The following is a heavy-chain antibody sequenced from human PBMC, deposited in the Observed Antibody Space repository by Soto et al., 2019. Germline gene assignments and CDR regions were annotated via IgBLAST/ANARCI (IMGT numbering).Heavy chain of an antibody. CDR1: GFIFSTYS. CDR3: ARGDDFSYFDP. J-gene: IGHJ5*02. D-gene: IGHD3-3*01. CDR2: ISSSGGTI. Sequence: SGGSLRLSCAASGFIFSTYSMNWVRQTPGKGLEWLSYISSSGGTIYYANSVRGRFTVSRDNARNSLYLQMNSLTDADTAVYYCARGDDFSYFDPWGQGTLVTVSS. V-gene: IGHV3-48*02.